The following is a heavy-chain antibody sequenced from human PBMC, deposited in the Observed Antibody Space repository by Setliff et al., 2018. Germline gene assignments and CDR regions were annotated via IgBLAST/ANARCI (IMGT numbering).Heavy chain of an antibody. D-gene: IGHD3-22*01. CDR3: ARDVFPYHYEGAFDI. J-gene: IGHJ3*02. V-gene: IGHV1-46*01. CDR1: GYTFTRHY. CDR2: INPSSGRT. Sequence: KVSCKASGYTFTRHYMHWVRQAPGLGLEWMGTINPSSGRTSYAQKFQGRVTMTRDTSTSTVYMDMSSLRSEDTAVYYCARDVFPYHYEGAFDIWGQGTMVTVSS.